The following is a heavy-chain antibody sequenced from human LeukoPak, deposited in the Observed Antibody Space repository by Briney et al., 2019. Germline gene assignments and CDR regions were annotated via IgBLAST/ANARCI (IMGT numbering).Heavy chain of an antibody. V-gene: IGHV1-18*01. CDR3: ARDMVGLAADGNWFDP. CDR2: IATYNGKT. D-gene: IGHD6-13*01. CDR1: GYTFSSYG. J-gene: IGHJ5*02. Sequence: ASVKVSCKASGYTFSSYGISWVRQAPGQGLEWMGWIATYNGKTKYAEKVQGRVTMTTDTSTTTAYMELRTLRSDDTAVYYCARDMVGLAADGNWFDPWGRGTLVTVSS.